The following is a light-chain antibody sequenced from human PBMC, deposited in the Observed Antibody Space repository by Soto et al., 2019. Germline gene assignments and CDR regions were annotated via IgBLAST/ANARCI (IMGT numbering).Light chain of an antibody. V-gene: IGKV2-28*01. CDR3: IQALQTPNT. CDR1: QSLLHSHGYNY. CDR2: LGS. Sequence: DIVLTQSPVSLPVTPGEPASISCRSSQSLLHSHGYNYLDWFLQKPGQSPQLLISLGSNRASGVPDMVGGSESGPDFTLNLSRVEADDVGVYFSIQALQTPNTFAEWTKVEIK. J-gene: IGKJ1*01.